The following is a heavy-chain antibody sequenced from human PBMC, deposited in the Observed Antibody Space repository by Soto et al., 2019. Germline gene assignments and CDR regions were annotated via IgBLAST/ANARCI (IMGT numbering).Heavy chain of an antibody. CDR2: ISYDGSNK. CDR3: AKDRSYYGSGSYYRDAFDI. J-gene: IGHJ3*02. V-gene: IGHV3-30*18. Sequence: GGSLRLSCAASGFTFSSYGMHWVRQAPGKGLEWVAVISYDGSNKYYADSVKGRFTISRDNSKNTLYLQMNSLRAEDTAVYYCAKDRSYYGSGSYYRDAFDIWGQGTMVTVSS. D-gene: IGHD3-10*01. CDR1: GFTFSSYG.